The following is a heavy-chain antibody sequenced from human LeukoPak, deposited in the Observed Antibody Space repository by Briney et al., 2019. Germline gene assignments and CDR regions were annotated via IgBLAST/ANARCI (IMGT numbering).Heavy chain of an antibody. CDR1: GFTFSSYA. D-gene: IGHD4-17*01. V-gene: IGHV3-23*01. CDR2: ISASGTGT. CDR3: ARDAGGAWPFDY. Sequence: GGSLRLSCAASGFTFSSYAMSWVRQAPGKGLEWVSAISASGTGTYYADSVKGRFTISRDNSKNTLFLQMNSLRADDTATYYCARDAGGAWPFDYWGQGTRVIVSS. J-gene: IGHJ4*02.